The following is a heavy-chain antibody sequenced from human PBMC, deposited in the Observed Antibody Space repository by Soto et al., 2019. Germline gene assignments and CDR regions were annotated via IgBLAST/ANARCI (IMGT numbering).Heavy chain of an antibody. D-gene: IGHD6-13*01. J-gene: IGHJ3*02. CDR2: ISFDGSFK. V-gene: IGHV3-30*03. Sequence: GGSLRLSCAASGFIFSSYGMNWVRQAPGKGLEWVAVISFDGSFKYYADSVKGRFTISRDNSKNTLYLQINSLRTEDTAVYYCATIAAPPAFNIWGQGTMVTVSS. CDR1: GFIFSSYG. CDR3: ATIAAPPAFNI.